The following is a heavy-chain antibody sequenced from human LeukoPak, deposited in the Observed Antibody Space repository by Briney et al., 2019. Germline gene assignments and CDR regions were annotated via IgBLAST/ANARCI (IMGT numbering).Heavy chain of an antibody. Sequence: PGGSLRLSCAASGFTFSDAWMSWVRQAPGKGLEWVGRIKSKTDGGKTDYAAPVKGRFTISRDDSKNTLYPQMNSLQTEDTAVYYCTSSSAEEWLFDCWGQGTLVTVSS. CDR2: IKSKTDGGKT. J-gene: IGHJ4*02. CDR3: TSSSAEEWLFDC. V-gene: IGHV3-15*01. CDR1: GFTFSDAW. D-gene: IGHD6-19*01.